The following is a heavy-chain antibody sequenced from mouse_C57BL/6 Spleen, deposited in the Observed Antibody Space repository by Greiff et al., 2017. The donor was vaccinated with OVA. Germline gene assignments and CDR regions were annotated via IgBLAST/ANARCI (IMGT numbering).Heavy chain of an antibody. CDR1: GYTFTSYW. Sequence: QVQLQQPGAELVMPGASVKLSCKASGYTFTSYWMHWVKQRPGQGLEWIGEIDPSDSYTNYNQKFKGKSTLTVDKSSSTAYMQLSSLTSEDSAVYYGARGGNSYYFDYWGQGTTLTVSS. D-gene: IGHD2-1*01. CDR2: IDPSDSYT. J-gene: IGHJ2*01. V-gene: IGHV1-69*01. CDR3: ARGGNSYYFDY.